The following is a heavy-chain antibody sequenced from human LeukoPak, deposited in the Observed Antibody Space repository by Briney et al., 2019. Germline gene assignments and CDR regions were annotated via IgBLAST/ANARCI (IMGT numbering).Heavy chain of an antibody. V-gene: IGHV4-34*01. CDR1: GGSFSGYH. CDR3: AREEGRGLKY. Sequence: SETLSLTCAVYGGSFSGYHWSWIRQPPGKGLEWIGEINHSGSTNYNPSLKSRVTISVDTSKNQFSLKLSSVTAADTAVYYCAREEGRGLKYWGQGTLVTVSS. J-gene: IGHJ4*02. CDR2: INHSGST. D-gene: IGHD3-10*01.